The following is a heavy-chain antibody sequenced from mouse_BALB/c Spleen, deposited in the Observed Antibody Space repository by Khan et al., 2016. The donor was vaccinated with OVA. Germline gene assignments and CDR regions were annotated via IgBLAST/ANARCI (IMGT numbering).Heavy chain of an antibody. D-gene: IGHD2-14*01. CDR2: ISSGGTP. Sequence: LVESGGGLVKPGGSLKLSCAASGFTFSSYVMSWVRQTPEKRLAWVASISSGGTPYYPDSVKGRFTISRDNAMNILYLQMSSLRSEDTAIYYCTREAYRYDEYYFDYWGQGTTLTVSS. J-gene: IGHJ2*01. CDR1: GFTFSSYV. CDR3: TREAYRYDEYYFDY. V-gene: IGHV5-6-5*01.